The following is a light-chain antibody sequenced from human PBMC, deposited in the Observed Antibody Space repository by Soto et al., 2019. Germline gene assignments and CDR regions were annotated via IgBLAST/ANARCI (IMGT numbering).Light chain of an antibody. J-gene: IGKJ4*01. V-gene: IGKV1-5*03. CDR2: KAS. Sequence: DIQMTQSPSTLSASVGDRVTITCRASQTISTWLAWYQQKPGKAPKLLIYKASSLEGGVPSRFSGSGSGTEFNITINSLQPDDFATYYCQQYNTYPLTFGGGTTVDIK. CDR3: QQYNTYPLT. CDR1: QTISTW.